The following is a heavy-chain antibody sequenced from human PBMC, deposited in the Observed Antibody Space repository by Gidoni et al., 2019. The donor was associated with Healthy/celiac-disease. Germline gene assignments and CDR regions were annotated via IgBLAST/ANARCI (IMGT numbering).Heavy chain of an antibody. CDR2: IYYSGST. CDR3: ARLNLPAYGMDV. V-gene: IGHV4-39*01. CDR1: GGSISSSSYY. J-gene: IGHJ6*02. Sequence: QLQLQESGPGLVKPSETLSLTCTVSGGSISSSSYYWGWIRQPPGKGLEWIGSIYYSGSTYDNPSLKSRVTISVDTSKNQFSLKLSSVTAADTAVYYCARLNLPAYGMDVWGQGTTVTVSS.